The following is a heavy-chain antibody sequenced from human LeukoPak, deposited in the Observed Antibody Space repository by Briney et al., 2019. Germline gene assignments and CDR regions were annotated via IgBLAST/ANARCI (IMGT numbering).Heavy chain of an antibody. D-gene: IGHD2-2*02. Sequence: ASVKVSCKASGYTFTSYAMHWVRQAPGQRLEWMGWINAGNGNTKYSQKLQGRVTMTTDTSTSTAYMELRSLRSDDTAMYYCARGGGYCSSTSCYTGIIRGWFDPWGQGTLVTVSS. CDR2: INAGNGNT. V-gene: IGHV1-3*01. CDR3: ARGGGYCSSTSCYTGIIRGWFDP. CDR1: GYTFTSYA. J-gene: IGHJ5*02.